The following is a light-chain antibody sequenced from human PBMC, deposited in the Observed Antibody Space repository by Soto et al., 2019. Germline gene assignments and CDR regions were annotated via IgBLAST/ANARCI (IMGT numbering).Light chain of an antibody. CDR3: QQRSEWPLCT. V-gene: IGKV3-11*01. CDR2: DVS. CDR1: QSVSSY. J-gene: IGKJ2*02. Sequence: EVILTQSPATLSLSPGDRATLSCRASQSVSSYLAWYQQKPGQAPRLLIYDVSNRATGIPARFSGSGSGTDFTITISSMEPDDFVVYYCQQRSEWPLCTFGQGTKLEVK.